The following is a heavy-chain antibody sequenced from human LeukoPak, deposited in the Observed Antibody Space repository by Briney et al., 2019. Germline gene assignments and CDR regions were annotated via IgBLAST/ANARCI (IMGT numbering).Heavy chain of an antibody. CDR2: MNPNSGNT. CDR3: AGGLSGWYYYYYYMDV. CDR1: GYTFTSYD. J-gene: IGHJ6*03. D-gene: IGHD6-19*01. Sequence: GASVKVSCKASGYTFTSYDINWVRQATGQGLEWMGWMNPNSGNTGYAQKFQGRVTITRNTSISTAYMELSSLRSEDTVVHYCAGGLSGWYYYYYYMDVWGKGTTVTVSS. V-gene: IGHV1-8*03.